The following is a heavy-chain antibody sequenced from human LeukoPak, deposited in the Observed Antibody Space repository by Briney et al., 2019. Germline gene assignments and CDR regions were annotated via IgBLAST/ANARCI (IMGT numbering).Heavy chain of an antibody. CDR1: GYTFSSYG. D-gene: IGHD2-2*01. CDR3: AREDTRRGSRGHFDY. J-gene: IGHJ4*02. Sequence: ASVKVTCKASGYTFSSYGISWVRQAPGQGLEWMGWISGDNGSTNYAQKLQGRVTMTTDTSTNTAYMELRSLRSDDSAIYYCAREDTRRGSRGHFDYWGQGSLVTVSS. CDR2: ISGDNGST. V-gene: IGHV1-18*01.